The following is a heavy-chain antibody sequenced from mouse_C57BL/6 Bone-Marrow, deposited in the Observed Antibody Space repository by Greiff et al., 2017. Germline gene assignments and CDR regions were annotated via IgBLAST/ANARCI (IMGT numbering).Heavy chain of an antibody. CDR3: TRYYDYDD. CDR1: GYTFTDYE. J-gene: IGHJ3*01. CDR2: IDPETGGT. Sequence: VQLQQSGAELVRPGASVTLSCKASGYTFTDYEMPWVKQTPVHGLEWIGAIDPETGGTAYNQKFKGKAILTADKSSSTAYMELRSLTSEDSAVYYCTRYYDYDDWGQGTLVTVSA. D-gene: IGHD2-4*01. V-gene: IGHV1-15*01.